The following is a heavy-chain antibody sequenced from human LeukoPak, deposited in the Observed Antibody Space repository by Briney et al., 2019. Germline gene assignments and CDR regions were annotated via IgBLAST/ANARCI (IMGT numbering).Heavy chain of an antibody. CDR1: GGTFSSYA. Sequence: GASVKVSCKASGGTFSSYAISWVRQAPGQGLEWMGRIIPILGIANYAQKFQGRVTITADKPTSTAYMELSSLRSEDTAVYYCARDGRCSSTSCYTGYYYYGMDVWGQGTTVTVSS. CDR3: ARDGRCSSTSCYTGYYYYGMDV. D-gene: IGHD2-2*02. J-gene: IGHJ6*02. CDR2: IIPILGIA. V-gene: IGHV1-69*04.